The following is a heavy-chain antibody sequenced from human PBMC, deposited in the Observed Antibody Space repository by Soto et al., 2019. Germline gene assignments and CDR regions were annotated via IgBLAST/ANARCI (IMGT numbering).Heavy chain of an antibody. CDR1: GYTFTSYY. CDR3: ARDLGYSSGWTYYYYGMDV. V-gene: IGHV1-18*04. Sequence: ASVKVSCKASGYTFTSYYMHWVRQAPGQGLEWMGWISAYNGNTNYAQKLQGRVTMTTDTSTSTAYMELRSLRSDDTAVYYCARDLGYSSGWTYYYYGMDVWGQGTTVTVSS. D-gene: IGHD6-19*01. J-gene: IGHJ6*02. CDR2: ISAYNGNT.